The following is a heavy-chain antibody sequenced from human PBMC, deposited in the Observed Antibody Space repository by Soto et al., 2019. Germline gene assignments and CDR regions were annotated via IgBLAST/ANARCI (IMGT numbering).Heavy chain of an antibody. Sequence: PGGSLRLSCAPSGFTFSNYGIHWARQAPGKGLEWVAVIWYDGSNKVYADSVKGCFTISRDNSKNTLYLQMNSLRVEDTAVYYCARDLSGDYGALDTWGQGTMVTVSS. CDR3: ARDLSGDYGALDT. J-gene: IGHJ3*02. CDR2: IWYDGSNK. CDR1: GFTFSNYG. D-gene: IGHD4-17*01. V-gene: IGHV3-33*01.